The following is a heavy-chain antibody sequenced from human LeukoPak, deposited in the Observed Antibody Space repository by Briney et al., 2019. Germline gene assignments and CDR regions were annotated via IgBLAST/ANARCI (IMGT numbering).Heavy chain of an antibody. Sequence: SETLSLTCSVSGGSISSAGHYWGWIRQSPEKGLDWIGSIYSNGNTYYNPSVKSRVTMSVDTSKNQFSLKLTSMTAAETAVYYCARSATVTTGYFDYWGQGALVTVSS. CDR1: GGSISSAGHY. V-gene: IGHV4-39*07. D-gene: IGHD4-17*01. J-gene: IGHJ4*02. CDR3: ARSATVTTGYFDY. CDR2: IYSNGNT.